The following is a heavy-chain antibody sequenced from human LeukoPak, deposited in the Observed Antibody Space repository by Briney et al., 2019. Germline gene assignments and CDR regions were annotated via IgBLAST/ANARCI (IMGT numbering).Heavy chain of an antibody. D-gene: IGHD1/OR15-1a*01. Sequence: ESGPTLVNPTETLTLTCTFSGFSLSSSPMGVGWIRQPPGKALEWLALIYWDDDKRYRPSLQSRLTITKDTSKNQVVLTMTNMDPVDTATYFCAHRLDLVGNWHSGAFDFWGRGTMVTVSS. V-gene: IGHV2-5*02. CDR2: IYWDDDK. J-gene: IGHJ3*01. CDR3: AHRLDLVGNWHSGAFDF. CDR1: GFSLSSSPMG.